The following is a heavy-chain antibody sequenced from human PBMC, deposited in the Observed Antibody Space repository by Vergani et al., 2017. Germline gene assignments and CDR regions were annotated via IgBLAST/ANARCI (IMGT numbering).Heavy chain of an antibody. CDR2: IKSDGSIT. V-gene: IGHV3-74*01. CDR1: GFSFSGYW. Sequence: EVQLVESGGGLIHPGGSLRLSCEGSGFSFSGYWMHWVRHSPEKGLVWVSRIKSDGSITNYADSVKGRFTISRDNAKNTLYLEMNSLRGHDTAIYYCVRARCSGPCFMSNWFDSWGQGTLVTVSS. CDR3: VRARCSGPCFMSNWFDS. D-gene: IGHD5-12*01. J-gene: IGHJ5*01.